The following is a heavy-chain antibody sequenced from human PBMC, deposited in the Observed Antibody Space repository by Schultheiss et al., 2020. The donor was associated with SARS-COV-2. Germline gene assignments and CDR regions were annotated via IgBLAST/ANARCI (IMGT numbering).Heavy chain of an antibody. Sequence: GGSLRLSCAASGFTFSSYAMHWVRQAPGKGLEYVSAISSNGGSTYYANSVKGRFTISRDNSKNTLYLQMNSLRAEDTAVYYCAKDTGYCSGGSCYSGWPFNLFDPWGQGTLVTVSS. CDR3: AKDTGYCSGGSCYSGWPFNLFDP. CDR1: GFTFSSYA. J-gene: IGHJ5*02. CDR2: ISSNGGST. V-gene: IGHV3-64*01. D-gene: IGHD2-15*01.